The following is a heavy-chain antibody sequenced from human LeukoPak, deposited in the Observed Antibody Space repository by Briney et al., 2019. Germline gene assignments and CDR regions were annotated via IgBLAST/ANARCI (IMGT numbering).Heavy chain of an antibody. D-gene: IGHD2-21*02. Sequence: GGSLRLSCAASGFTFSNYALHWVRQAPGKGLEWVAVISYDGTNKYYADSVKGQFTISRDNSKNTLSLQMNSLRAEDTALYYCARGFVLGAAKNYFDYWGQGALVTVSS. CDR3: ARGFVLGAAKNYFDY. CDR1: GFTFSNYA. CDR2: ISYDGTNK. V-gene: IGHV3-30-3*01. J-gene: IGHJ4*02.